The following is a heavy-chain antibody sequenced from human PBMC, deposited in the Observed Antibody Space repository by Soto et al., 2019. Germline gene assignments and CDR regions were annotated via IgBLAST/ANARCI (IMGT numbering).Heavy chain of an antibody. Sequence: GASVKVSCKASGYTVTEFDINWVRQAPGQGLEWMGWMNTNTGNTGYAQKFQGRVTMTRDTSISTAYMELRRLSSEDTAVYYCARVVRFFGGHAGYWGQGTLVTVSS. J-gene: IGHJ4*02. V-gene: IGHV1-8*01. CDR1: GYTVTEFD. CDR2: MNTNTGNT. CDR3: ARVVRFFGGHAGY. D-gene: IGHD3-3*01.